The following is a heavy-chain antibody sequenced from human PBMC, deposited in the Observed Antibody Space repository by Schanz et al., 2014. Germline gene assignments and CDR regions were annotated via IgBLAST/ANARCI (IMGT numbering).Heavy chain of an antibody. Sequence: QVYLVQSGPEVAEPGASLKVSCKTSGYTFSSFFITWVRQAPGQGLEWMGWVNPYAGTTKYAQGLQGRVTMTTDTSSTTAYLELGSLRSDDTAVYYCARDRRLQRQSGWDYWGQGTLVTVSS. CDR1: GYTFSSFF. CDR2: VNPYAGTT. CDR3: ARDRRLQRQSGWDY. V-gene: IGHV1-18*01. J-gene: IGHJ4*02. D-gene: IGHD3-10*01.